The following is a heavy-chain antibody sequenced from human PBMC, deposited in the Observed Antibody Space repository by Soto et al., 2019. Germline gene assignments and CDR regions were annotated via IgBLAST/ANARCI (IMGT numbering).Heavy chain of an antibody. V-gene: IGHV3-30*18. CDR2: ISYHESNK. CDR1: KFTFSTYG. CDR3: AKDLGAARPYYGLDV. D-gene: IGHD6-6*01. J-gene: IGHJ6*02. Sequence: QAQLVESGGGVVQPGTSLRLSCVASKFTFSTYGMHWVRQAPGKGLEWVAVISYHESNKYYGASVRGRFTISRDNSKNTLYLQMNSLRAEDTAVYDCAKDLGAARPYYGLDVWGQGTTVTVSS.